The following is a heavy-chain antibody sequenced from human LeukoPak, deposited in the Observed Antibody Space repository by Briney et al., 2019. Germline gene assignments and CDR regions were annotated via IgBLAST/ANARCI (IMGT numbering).Heavy chain of an antibody. Sequence: GGSLRLSCEASGFTFNIYGMHWVRQAPGKGLEWVAVIWYVGSNKYFADSVKGRFTISRDNSKNTMYLQMSSLRVEDTAVYYCTSPYYSSAWYGDAFDIWGQGTMVTVSS. J-gene: IGHJ3*02. D-gene: IGHD6-19*01. CDR1: GFTFNIYG. V-gene: IGHV3-33*01. CDR3: TSPYYSSAWYGDAFDI. CDR2: IWYVGSNK.